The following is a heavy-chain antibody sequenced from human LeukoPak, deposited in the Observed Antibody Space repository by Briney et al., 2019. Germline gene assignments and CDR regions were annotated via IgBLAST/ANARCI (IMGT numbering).Heavy chain of an antibody. CDR1: GGSISSHY. V-gene: IGHV4-59*11. D-gene: IGHD2-15*01. CDR3: GRDALVGYFSYYYMDV. J-gene: IGHJ6*03. CDR2: ISNSGST. Sequence: SETLSLTCTVSGGSISSHYWTWIRQSPVKGLEWVGDISNSGSTSYNPSLKSRVTISIDTSKNQFSLKLSSVTAADTAVYYCGRDALVGYFSYYYMDVWGKGTTVTVSS.